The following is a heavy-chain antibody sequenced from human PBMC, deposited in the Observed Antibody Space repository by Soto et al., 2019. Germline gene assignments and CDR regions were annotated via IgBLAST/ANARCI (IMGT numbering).Heavy chain of an antibody. Sequence: PSETLSLTCTVSGGSISSYYCILIRHPPWKGLEWIGYIYYSGSTNYNPSLKSRVTISVDTSKNQFSLKLSSVTAADTAVYYCARYYSPFGESSNWFDPWGQGTLVTVSS. J-gene: IGHJ5*02. CDR1: GGSISSYY. CDR2: IYYSGST. V-gene: IGHV4-59*01. CDR3: ARYYSPFGESSNWFDP. D-gene: IGHD3-10*01.